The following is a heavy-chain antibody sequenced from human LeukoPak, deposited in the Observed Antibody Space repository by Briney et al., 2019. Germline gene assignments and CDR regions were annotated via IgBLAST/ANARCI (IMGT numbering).Heavy chain of an antibody. CDR3: AKDINLRTLYYLDY. Sequence: GGSLRLSCAASGFTFSSYGMSWVRQAPGKGLEWVSAISGSGGSTYYADSVKGRFTISRDNSKNTLYLQMNSLRAEDTAVYYCAKDINLRTLYYLDYWGQGTLVTVSS. V-gene: IGHV3-23*01. J-gene: IGHJ4*02. CDR1: GFTFSSYG. D-gene: IGHD3-16*02. CDR2: ISGSGGST.